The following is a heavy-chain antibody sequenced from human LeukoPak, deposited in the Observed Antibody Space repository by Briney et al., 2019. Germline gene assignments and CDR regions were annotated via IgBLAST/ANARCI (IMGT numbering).Heavy chain of an antibody. CDR2: IIPNFGTA. V-gene: IGHV1-69*01. J-gene: IGHJ6*02. D-gene: IGHD4-17*01. CDR1: GGTFSSYA. Sequence: GASVKVSCKASGGTFSSYAISWVRQAPGQGLEWMGGIIPNFGTANYAQKFQGRVTITADESTSTAYMELSSLRSEDTAVYYCAVSGDASYYYYGMDVWGQGTTVTVSS. CDR3: AVSGDASYYYYGMDV.